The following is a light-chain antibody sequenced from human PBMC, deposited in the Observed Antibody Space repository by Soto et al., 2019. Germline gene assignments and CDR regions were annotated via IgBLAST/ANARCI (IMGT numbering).Light chain of an antibody. Sequence: QSALTQPASVSGSPGQSITISCTGTSSDIGSYNLVSWYQQHPGKAPKFMIYEGSKRRSGVSNRFSGSKSGNTASLTISGLQAEDEADYYCCSYAGSSSWVFGGGTKVTVL. V-gene: IGLV2-23*01. CDR3: CSYAGSSSWV. CDR2: EGS. J-gene: IGLJ3*02. CDR1: SSDIGSYNL.